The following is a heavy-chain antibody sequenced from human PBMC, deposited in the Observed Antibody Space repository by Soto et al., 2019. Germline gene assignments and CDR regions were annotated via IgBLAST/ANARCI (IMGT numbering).Heavy chain of an antibody. CDR3: ARQPYDSSGYYYGA. Sequence: QLQLQESGPGLVKPSETLSLTCTVSAGSISRSNYYWGWIRQPPGKGLEWIGSMYSSGNTYYNPPLKSRVTISVDTSKTQFSLKLTSVTAADTAVYYCARQPYDSSGYYYGAWGQGTLVTVSS. V-gene: IGHV4-39*01. J-gene: IGHJ5*02. CDR1: AGSISRSNYY. D-gene: IGHD3-22*01. CDR2: MYSSGNT.